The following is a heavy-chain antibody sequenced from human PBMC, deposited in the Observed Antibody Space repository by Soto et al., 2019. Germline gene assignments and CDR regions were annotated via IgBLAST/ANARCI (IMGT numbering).Heavy chain of an antibody. Sequence: GGSLRLSCAASGFTFSSYAMSGVRQAPGKGLEWVSAISGSGGSTYYADSVKGRFTISRDNSKNTLYLQMNSLRAEDTAVYYCAKSHHDYGDTPADAFDIWGQGTMVTVSS. CDR1: GFTFSSYA. CDR2: ISGSGGST. V-gene: IGHV3-23*01. D-gene: IGHD4-17*01. CDR3: AKSHHDYGDTPADAFDI. J-gene: IGHJ3*02.